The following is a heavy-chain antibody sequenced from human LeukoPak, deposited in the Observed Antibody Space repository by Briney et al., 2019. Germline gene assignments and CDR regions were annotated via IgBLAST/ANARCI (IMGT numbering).Heavy chain of an antibody. CDR2: IYYSGST. V-gene: IGHV4-30-4*01. CDR1: GGSVSSGDYY. J-gene: IGHJ5*02. CDR3: ASGPVHNWFDP. Sequence: PSQTLSLTCTVSGGSVSSGDYYWSWIRQTPGKGLEWIGYIYYSGSTYYNPSLKSRLTISVDTSKNQFSLKLSSVTAADPAVYYCASGPVHNWFDPWGQGALVTVSS.